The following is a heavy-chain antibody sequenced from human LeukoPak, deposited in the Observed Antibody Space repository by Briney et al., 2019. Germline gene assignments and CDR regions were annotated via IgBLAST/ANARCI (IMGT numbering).Heavy chain of an antibody. D-gene: IGHD6-19*01. Sequence: SETLSLTCTVSGGSISSYYWSWIRQPPGKGLEWIGYIYYSGSTNYNPSLKSRVTISVDTSKNQFSLKLSSVTAADTAVYYCAKGQQWLVLNSLDYWGQGTLVTVSS. J-gene: IGHJ4*02. CDR1: GGSISSYY. V-gene: IGHV4-59*01. CDR2: IYYSGST. CDR3: AKGQQWLVLNSLDY.